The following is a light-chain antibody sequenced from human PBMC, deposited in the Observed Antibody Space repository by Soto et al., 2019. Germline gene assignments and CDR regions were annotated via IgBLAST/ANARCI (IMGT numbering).Light chain of an antibody. CDR2: DVN. V-gene: IGLV2-14*01. J-gene: IGLJ1*01. CDR1: SSVVGAYNF. Sequence: SVLTQPASVSGAPGQSIAISCPGTSSVVGAYNFVSWYKQHPGKDPKLMIFDVNNRPSAISNRFSGSKSGNTSSLTLSGLQAEDEADYYCTATTTSGNSVVGRGTKVPVL. CDR3: TATTTSGNSV.